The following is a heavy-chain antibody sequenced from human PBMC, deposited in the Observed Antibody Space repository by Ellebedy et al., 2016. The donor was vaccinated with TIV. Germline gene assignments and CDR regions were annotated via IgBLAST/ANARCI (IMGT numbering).Heavy chain of an antibody. V-gene: IGHV1-8*01. CDR2: MNPNSGNT. Sequence: ASVKVSXXASGYTFTSYDINWVRQATGQGLEWMGWMNPNSGNTGYAQKFQGRVTITADESTSTAYMELSSLRSEDTAVYYCARGSGSYAGWGQGTLVTVSS. CDR1: GYTFTSYD. D-gene: IGHD1-26*01. J-gene: IGHJ4*02. CDR3: ARGSGSYAG.